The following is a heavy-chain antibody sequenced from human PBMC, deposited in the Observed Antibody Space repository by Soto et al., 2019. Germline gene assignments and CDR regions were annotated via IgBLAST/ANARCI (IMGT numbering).Heavy chain of an antibody. Sequence: SETLSLTCTVSGGSISSYYWSWIRQPPGKGLEWIGYIYYSGSTNYNPSLKSRFTISVDTSKNQFSLKLSSVTAADTAVYYCARDLLGIGEGGAFDIWGQGTMVTVSS. CDR3: ARDLLGIGEGGAFDI. CDR1: GGSISSYY. J-gene: IGHJ3*02. CDR2: IYYSGST. V-gene: IGHV4-59*01. D-gene: IGHD7-27*01.